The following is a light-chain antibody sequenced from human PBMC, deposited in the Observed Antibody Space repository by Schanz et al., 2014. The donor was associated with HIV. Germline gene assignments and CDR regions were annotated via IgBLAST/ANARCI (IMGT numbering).Light chain of an antibody. Sequence: QSGLTQPASVSGSPGQSITISCTGTSSDIGSYNFVSWHQHHPGKAPKLMIYEGSKRPSGVSNRFSGSKSGNTASLTISGLQAEDEADYYCFSYAGSSTYVFRTGTKLTVL. V-gene: IGLV2-23*01. CDR1: SSDIGSYNF. J-gene: IGLJ1*01. CDR2: EGS. CDR3: FSYAGSSTYV.